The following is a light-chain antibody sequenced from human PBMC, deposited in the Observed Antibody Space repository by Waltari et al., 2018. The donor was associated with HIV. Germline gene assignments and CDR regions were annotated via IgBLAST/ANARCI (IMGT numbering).Light chain of an antibody. J-gene: IGKJ4*01. CDR3: QQFYDTPLT. Sequence: DIVMTQSPDSLALSLGETATISCKSSQTISYSSKNKTFLAWFQQKPGRPPRLLIYWASTRESGVPDRFSGSGSGTDFTLTISSLQTEDVAVYFCQQFYDTPLTFGGGTKVDI. CDR1: QTISYSSKNKTF. CDR2: WAS. V-gene: IGKV4-1*01.